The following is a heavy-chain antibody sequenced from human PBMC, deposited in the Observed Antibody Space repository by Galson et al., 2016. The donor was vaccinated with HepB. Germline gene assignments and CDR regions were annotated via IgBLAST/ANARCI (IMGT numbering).Heavy chain of an antibody. CDR3: ARTPGYSGTWYDAFDT. CDR1: GFTFTRYT. D-gene: IGHD6-13*01. CDR2: ISGGSSYK. J-gene: IGHJ3*02. Sequence: SLRLSCAASGFTFTRYTMNWVRQSPGKGLEWVSSISGGSSYKYYADSVKGRFTISRDNSKNSLYLQMNSLRAEDTAIYFCARTPGYSGTWYDAFDTWGPGTIDTVSS. V-gene: IGHV3-21*01.